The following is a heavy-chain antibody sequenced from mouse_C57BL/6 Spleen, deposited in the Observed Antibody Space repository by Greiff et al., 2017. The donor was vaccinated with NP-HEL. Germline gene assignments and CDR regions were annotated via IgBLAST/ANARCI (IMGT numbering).Heavy chain of an antibody. V-gene: IGHV1-80*01. J-gene: IGHJ2*01. CDR2: IYPGDGDT. CDR3: ARWITTVVAGNYFDY. Sequence: VQLQQSGAELVKPGASVKISCKASGYAFSSYWMNWVKQRPGKGLEWIGQIYPGDGDTNYKGKFKGKATLTADKSSSTAYMQLSSLTSEDSAVYFCARWITTVVAGNYFDYWGQGTTLTVSS. D-gene: IGHD1-1*01. CDR1: GYAFSSYW.